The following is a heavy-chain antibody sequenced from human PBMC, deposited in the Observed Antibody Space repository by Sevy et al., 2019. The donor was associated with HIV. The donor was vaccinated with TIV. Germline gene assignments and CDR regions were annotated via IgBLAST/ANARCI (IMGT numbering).Heavy chain of an antibody. CDR3: ATGAVVGATGWFDP. J-gene: IGHJ5*02. D-gene: IGHD1-26*01. Sequence: ASVKVSCKVSGYTLTELSMHWVRQAPGKGLEWMGGFDPEHGETIYAQKFQGRVTMTEDTSTDTAYMELSSLRSEDTAVYYCATGAVVGATGWFDPWGQGTLVTVSS. CDR2: FDPEHGET. V-gene: IGHV1-24*01. CDR1: GYTLTELS.